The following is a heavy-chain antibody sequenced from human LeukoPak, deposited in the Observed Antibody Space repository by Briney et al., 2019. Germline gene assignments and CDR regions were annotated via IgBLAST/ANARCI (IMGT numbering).Heavy chain of an antibody. V-gene: IGHV3-23*01. CDR2: ISGSGGST. Sequence: GGSLRLSCAASGFTFSSYAMSWVRQAPGKGLEWVSAISGSGGSTYYADSVKGRFTISRDNSKNTLYLQMNSRRAEDTAVYDCAKSRYYDSSGYRSWGQGTLVTVSS. J-gene: IGHJ4*02. D-gene: IGHD3-22*01. CDR3: AKSRYYDSSGYRS. CDR1: GFTFSSYA.